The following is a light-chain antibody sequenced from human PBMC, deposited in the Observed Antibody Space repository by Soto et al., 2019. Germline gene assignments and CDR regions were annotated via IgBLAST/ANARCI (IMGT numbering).Light chain of an antibody. Sequence: EIVLTQSPGTLSLSPGERATLSCRASQSVSSSYLAWYQQKPGQAPRLLIYGASSSATGIPDRFSGSGSGTAFTLTSSTLEPEDFAEYYCQQYGSSPRTFGQGPTVSI. CDR2: GAS. J-gene: IGKJ1*01. V-gene: IGKV3-20*01. CDR3: QQYGSSPRT. CDR1: QSVSSSY.